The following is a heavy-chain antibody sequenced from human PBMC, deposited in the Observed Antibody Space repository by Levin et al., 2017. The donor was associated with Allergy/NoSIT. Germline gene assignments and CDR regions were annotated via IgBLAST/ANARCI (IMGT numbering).Heavy chain of an antibody. Sequence: PGGSLRLSCAASGSTVSSNYMSWVRQAPGKGLEWVSIIYSGGSTYYADSVKGRFTISRDNSKNTLYLQMNSLRAEDTAVYYCARDSYTSGWYTGSLGAFDIWGQGTMVTVSS. V-gene: IGHV3-53*01. CDR1: GSTVSSNY. D-gene: IGHD6-19*01. CDR3: ARDSYTSGWYTGSLGAFDI. J-gene: IGHJ3*02. CDR2: IYSGGST.